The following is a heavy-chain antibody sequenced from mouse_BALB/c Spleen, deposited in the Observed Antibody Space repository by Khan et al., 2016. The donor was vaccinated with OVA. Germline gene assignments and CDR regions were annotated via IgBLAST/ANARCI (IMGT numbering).Heavy chain of an antibody. CDR2: IYPGDGNT. V-gene: IGHV1-80*01. Sequence: QVQLKESGAELVRPGSSMKISCKASGYSFSNYSMNWVRLGPGQGLEWIGQIYPGDGNTNYNGNFKDKATLTADKSSSTAYMQLSSLTSEDSAVYFCASSGYDFFAYWGQGTLVTVSA. D-gene: IGHD2-14*01. CDR3: ASSGYDFFAY. CDR1: GYSFSNYS. J-gene: IGHJ3*01.